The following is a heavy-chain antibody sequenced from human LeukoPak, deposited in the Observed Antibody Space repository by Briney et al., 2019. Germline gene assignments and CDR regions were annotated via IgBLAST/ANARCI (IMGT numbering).Heavy chain of an antibody. CDR3: ARVFFGVVIGFDY. CDR1: GYTFTGYY. D-gene: IGHD3-3*01. J-gene: IGHJ4*02. CDR2: INPNSGGT. V-gene: IGHV1-2*02. Sequence: GASVKVSCKASGYTFTGYYMHWVRQAPGQGLEWMGWINPNSGGTNYAQKFQGRVTMTRDTSISTAYMELSRLRSDDTAVYYCARVFFGVVIGFDYWGQGTLVTVSS.